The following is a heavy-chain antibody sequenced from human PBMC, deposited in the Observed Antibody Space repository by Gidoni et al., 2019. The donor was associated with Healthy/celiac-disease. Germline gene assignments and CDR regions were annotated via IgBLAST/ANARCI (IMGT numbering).Heavy chain of an antibody. V-gene: IGHV1-69*06. D-gene: IGHD2-2*01. CDR3: ARGRCSSTSCYGPGSYGMDV. CDR2: IIPIFGTA. Sequence: QVQLVQSGAEVKKPGSSVKVSCKASGGTFSSYAISWVRQAPGQGLEWMGGIIPIFGTANYAQKFQGRVTITADKSTSTAYMELSSLRSEDTAVYYCARGRCSSTSCYGPGSYGMDVWGQGTTVTVSS. CDR1: GGTFSSYA. J-gene: IGHJ6*02.